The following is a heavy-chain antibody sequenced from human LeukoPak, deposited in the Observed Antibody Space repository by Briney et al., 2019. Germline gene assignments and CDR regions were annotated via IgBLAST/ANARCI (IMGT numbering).Heavy chain of an antibody. V-gene: IGHV4-34*01. D-gene: IGHD4-17*01. CDR2: INDSGST. J-gene: IGHJ6*02. Sequence: SETLSLTCAVYGGSFSGYYWSWIRQPPGKGLEWIGEINDSGSTNYNPSLKSRVTISVDTSKNQFSLKLSSVTAADTAVYYCARGLKTTVTTFFYYYGMDVWGQGTTVTVSS. CDR3: ARGLKTTVTTFFYYYGMDV. CDR1: GGSFSGYY.